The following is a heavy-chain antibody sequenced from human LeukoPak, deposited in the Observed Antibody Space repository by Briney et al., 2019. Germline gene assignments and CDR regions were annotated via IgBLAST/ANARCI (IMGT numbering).Heavy chain of an antibody. V-gene: IGHV1-18*01. D-gene: IGHD6-13*01. CDR2: ISAYSLNT. Sequence: ASVKVSCKASGYTFTSYGISWVRQAPGQGLEWMGWISAYSLNTNYAQNFQGRVTMTTDTSTSTAYMELRSLRSEDTAVYYCARTYHQLKKTRSAAGTKPLNWFDPWGQGTLVTVSS. CDR1: GYTFTSYG. J-gene: IGHJ5*02. CDR3: ARTYHQLKKTRSAAGTKPLNWFDP.